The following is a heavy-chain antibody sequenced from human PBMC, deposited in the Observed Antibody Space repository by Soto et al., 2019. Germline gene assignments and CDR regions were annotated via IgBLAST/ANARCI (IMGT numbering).Heavy chain of an antibody. J-gene: IGHJ4*02. Sequence: GAAVKVSCKASGYTFTSYGISWVRQAPGQGLEWMGWISAYNGNTNYAQKLQGRVTMTTDTSTSTAYMELRSLRSDDTAVYYCARDGALTTVTPIDYWGQGTLVTVSS. CDR3: ARDGALTTVTPIDY. V-gene: IGHV1-18*01. D-gene: IGHD4-17*01. CDR1: GYTFTSYG. CDR2: ISAYNGNT.